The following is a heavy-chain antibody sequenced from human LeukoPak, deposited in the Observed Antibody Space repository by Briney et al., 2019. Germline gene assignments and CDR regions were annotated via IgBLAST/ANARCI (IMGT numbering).Heavy chain of an antibody. CDR1: GFTFSSYS. J-gene: IGHJ4*02. CDR2: ISSSSSTI. CDR3: ARDLSIAADTTYYFDN. V-gene: IGHV3-48*04. Sequence: GGSLRLSCAASGFTFSSYSMNWVRQAPGKGLEWFSYISSSSSTIYYADSVKGRFTISRDNAKNSLYLQMSSLRAEDTALYYCARDLSIAADTTYYFDNWGQGTLVTVSA. D-gene: IGHD1-1*01.